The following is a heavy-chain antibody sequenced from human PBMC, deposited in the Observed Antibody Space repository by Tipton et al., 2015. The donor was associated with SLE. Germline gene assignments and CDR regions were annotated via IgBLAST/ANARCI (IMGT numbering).Heavy chain of an antibody. Sequence: SLRLSCAASGFTFSGSAMHWVRQASGKGLEWVGRIRSKANSYATAYAASVKGRFTISRDDSKNTAYLQMNSLKTEDTAVYYCTRDDVYSSSDAFDIWGQGTMVTVSS. J-gene: IGHJ3*02. CDR1: GFTFSGSA. D-gene: IGHD6-6*01. V-gene: IGHV3-73*01. CDR2: IRSKANSYAT. CDR3: TRDDVYSSSDAFDI.